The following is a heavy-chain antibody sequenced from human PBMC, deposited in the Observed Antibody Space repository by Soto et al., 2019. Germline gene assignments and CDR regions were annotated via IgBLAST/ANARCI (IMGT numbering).Heavy chain of an antibody. CDR2: ISGSGAVT. CDR3: AKEGYCSGGRCYYNWFDP. CDR1: GFTFSSFP. D-gene: IGHD2-15*01. V-gene: IGHV3-23*01. J-gene: IGHJ5*02. Sequence: EVQLLESGGGLVQPGGSLRLSCVASGFTFSSFPMSWVRQAPGKGLEWVSHISGSGAVTYYADSVKGRLTISRDNSKNTLYLQMNSLRSEDTAVYYCAKEGYCSGGRCYYNWFDPWGQGTLVTVSS.